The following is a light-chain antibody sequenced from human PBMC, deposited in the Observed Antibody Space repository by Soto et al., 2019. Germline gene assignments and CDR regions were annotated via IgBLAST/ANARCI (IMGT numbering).Light chain of an antibody. J-gene: IGKJ5*01. CDR3: QQGYSTTPIT. V-gene: IGKV1-39*01. CDR1: QSISNH. CDR2: AAS. Sequence: DIQMTQSPSSLSASVEGRVIITCRASQSISNHLNWYQQKPGKAPKLLIFAASSLQSGVPSRFSGSRSGPDFTLTISSLQPEDFATYYCQQGYSTTPITFGQGTRLEIK.